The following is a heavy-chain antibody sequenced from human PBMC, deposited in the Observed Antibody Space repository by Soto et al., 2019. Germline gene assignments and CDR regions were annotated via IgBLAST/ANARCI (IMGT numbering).Heavy chain of an antibody. CDR2: ISSSSSYI. D-gene: IGHD3-10*01. J-gene: IGHJ6*02. CDR3: ARDLFKEYYGSETYYYYYGMDV. CDR1: GFTFSSYS. Sequence: PGGSLRLSCAVSGFTFSSYSRKCVRQAAGKGPEWRSSISSSSSYIYYADSVKGRLTISRDNAKNSLYLQMNSLRADDTAVYYCARDLFKEYYGSETYYYYYGMDVWGQGTTVTLSS. V-gene: IGHV3-21*01.